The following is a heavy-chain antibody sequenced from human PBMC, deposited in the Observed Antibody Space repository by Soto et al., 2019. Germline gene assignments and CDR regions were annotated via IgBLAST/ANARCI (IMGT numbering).Heavy chain of an antibody. J-gene: IGHJ6*02. CDR3: ANVFSSVPDYDYNGIYV. Sequence: RDSRAGTGSKSSDYSLIRFRPAQEKGLEWVSYISGTSIYIKYADSVKGRFTISRDNSKNTLYLQMNSLRAEDTAVSYWANVFSSVPDYDYNGIYVRALRATVPVS. CDR2: ISGTSIYI. V-gene: IGHV3-11*06. CDR1: GSKSSDYS. D-gene: IGHD2-2*01.